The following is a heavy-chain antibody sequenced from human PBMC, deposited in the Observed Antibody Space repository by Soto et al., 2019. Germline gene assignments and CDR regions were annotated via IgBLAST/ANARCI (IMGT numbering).Heavy chain of an antibody. V-gene: IGHV3-11*01. CDR2: ISSSGSTI. J-gene: IGHJ4*02. Sequence: GGSLRLSCAASGFTFSDYYMSWIRQAPGKGLEWVSYISSSGSTIYYADSVKGRFTISRDNAKNSLYLQMNSLRAEDTAVYYCARAEVGGYCSSTSCYASGFPDYWAQGTLVPVSS. CDR1: GFTFSDYY. D-gene: IGHD2-2*01. CDR3: ARAEVGGYCSSTSCYASGFPDY.